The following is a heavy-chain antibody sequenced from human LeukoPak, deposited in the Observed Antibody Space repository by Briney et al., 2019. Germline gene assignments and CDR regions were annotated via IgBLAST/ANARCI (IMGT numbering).Heavy chain of an antibody. D-gene: IGHD6-6*01. CDR2: ISSSSSTI. CDR3: AREYSSSSGRAFDI. Sequence: GGSLRLSCAASGFTFSTYSMNWVRQAPGKGLEWVSYISSSSSTIYYADSVKGRFTISRDNAKNSLFLQMNSLRAEDTAVYYCAREYSSSSGRAFDIWGQGTMVTVSS. V-gene: IGHV3-48*04. CDR1: GFTFSTYS. J-gene: IGHJ3*02.